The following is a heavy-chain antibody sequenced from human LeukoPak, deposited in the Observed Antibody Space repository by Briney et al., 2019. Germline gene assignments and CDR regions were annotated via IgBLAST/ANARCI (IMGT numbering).Heavy chain of an antibody. D-gene: IGHD1-26*01. CDR1: GFTFDDYG. CDR3: ARSDSGSSFDY. CDR2: ISYDGSNK. V-gene: IGHV3-30*03. Sequence: PGGSLRLSCAASGFTFDDYGMSWVRQAPGKGLEWVAVISYDGSNKYYADSVKGRFTISRDNSKNTLYLQMNSLRAEDTAVYYCARSDSGSSFDYWGQGTLVSVSS. J-gene: IGHJ4*02.